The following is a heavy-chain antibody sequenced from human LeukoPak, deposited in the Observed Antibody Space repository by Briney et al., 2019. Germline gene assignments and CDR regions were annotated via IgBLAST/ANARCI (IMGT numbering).Heavy chain of an antibody. J-gene: IGHJ6*02. D-gene: IGHD3-9*01. CDR1: GFTFSSSA. Sequence: GGSLRLSCAASGFTFSSSAMSWVRQAPGKGLEWVSAISGSGGSTYYADSVKGRFTISRDNSKNTLYLQMNSLRAEDTAVYYCAKDLRYHNYGMDVWGQGTTVTVSS. V-gene: IGHV3-23*01. CDR3: AKDLRYHNYGMDV. CDR2: ISGSGGST.